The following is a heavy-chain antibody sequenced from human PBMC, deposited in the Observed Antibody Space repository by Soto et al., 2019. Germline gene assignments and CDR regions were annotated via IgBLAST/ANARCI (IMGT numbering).Heavy chain of an antibody. CDR3: ARPMGLASYHYYYGMDV. CDR1: GYTFSRYY. J-gene: IGHJ6*02. CDR2: INPSGGIT. Sequence: ASVKVSCKASGYTFSRYYIYWVRQAPGQGLEWMGAINPSGGITTYAQKFQGRVTMTSDTSTRTVYMELSSLRSEDTAVYYCARPMGLASYHYYYGMDVWGQGTTVTVSS. V-gene: IGHV1-46*01. D-gene: IGHD5-12*01.